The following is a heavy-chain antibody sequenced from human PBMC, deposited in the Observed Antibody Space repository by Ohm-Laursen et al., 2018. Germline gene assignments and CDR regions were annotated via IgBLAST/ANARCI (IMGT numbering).Heavy chain of an antibody. CDR2: FDPEDGET. CDR3: ARKSIAARPNWFDP. D-gene: IGHD6-6*01. CDR1: GYTLTELS. Sequence: SSVKVSCKVSGYTLTELSMHWVRQAPGKGLEWMGGFDPEDGETIYAQKFQGRVTMTEDTSTDTAYMELSSLRSEDTAVYYCARKSIAARPNWFDPWGQGTLVTVSS. J-gene: IGHJ5*02. V-gene: IGHV1-24*01.